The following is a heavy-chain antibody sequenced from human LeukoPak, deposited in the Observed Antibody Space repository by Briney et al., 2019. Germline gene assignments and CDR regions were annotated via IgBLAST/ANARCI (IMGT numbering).Heavy chain of an antibody. J-gene: IGHJ4*02. CDR1: GYTFTSYG. CDR3: ARFPHASSGYYPFDY. Sequence: GASVKVSCKASGYTFTSYGISWVRQAPGQGLEWMGWISAYNGNTNYAQNLQGRVTMTTDTSTSTAYMELRSLRSDDTAVYYCARFPHASSGYYPFDYWGQGTLVTVSS. CDR2: ISAYNGNT. V-gene: IGHV1-18*01. D-gene: IGHD3-22*01.